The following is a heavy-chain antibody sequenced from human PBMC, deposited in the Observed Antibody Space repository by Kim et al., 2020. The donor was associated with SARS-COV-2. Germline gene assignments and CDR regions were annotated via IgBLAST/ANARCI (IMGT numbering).Heavy chain of an antibody. J-gene: IGHJ5*02. CDR1: GGTFSSYA. CDR2: IIPIFGTA. D-gene: IGHD1-26*01. Sequence: SVKVSCKASGGTFSSYAISWVRQAPGQGLEWMGGIIPIFGTANYAQKFQGRVTITADESTSTAYMELSSLRSEDTAVYYCARVGTGSYSSDPWGQGTLVTVSS. V-gene: IGHV1-69*13. CDR3: ARVGTGSYSSDP.